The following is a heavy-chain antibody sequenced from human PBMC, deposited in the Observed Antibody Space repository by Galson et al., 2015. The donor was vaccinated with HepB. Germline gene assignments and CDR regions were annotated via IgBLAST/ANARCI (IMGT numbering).Heavy chain of an antibody. CDR2: ISSSSSYT. CDR1: GFTFSDYY. J-gene: IGHJ3*02. Sequence: SLRLYCAASGFTFSDYYMSWIRQAPGKGLEWVSYISSSSSYTNYADSVKGRFTISRDNAKNSLYLQMNSLRAEDTAVYYCARDLPYYYDSSGYSVAFDIWGQGTMVTVSS. CDR3: ARDLPYYYDSSGYSVAFDI. V-gene: IGHV3-11*06. D-gene: IGHD3-22*01.